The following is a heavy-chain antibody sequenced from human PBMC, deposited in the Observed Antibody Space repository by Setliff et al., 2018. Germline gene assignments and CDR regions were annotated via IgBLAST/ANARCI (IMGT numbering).Heavy chain of an antibody. Sequence: SETLSLTCTVSGASVSGNSYYWGWIRQPPGKGLEWIASTYYSGSTYYNPSLKSRVTISVDTSKNQFSLKLTSVTAADTAVYYCARAPRYFDPTGSYFDFWGQGTLVT. D-gene: IGHD3-22*01. CDR3: ARAPRYFDPTGSYFDF. V-gene: IGHV4-39*07. CDR2: TYYSGST. CDR1: GASVSGNSYY. J-gene: IGHJ4*02.